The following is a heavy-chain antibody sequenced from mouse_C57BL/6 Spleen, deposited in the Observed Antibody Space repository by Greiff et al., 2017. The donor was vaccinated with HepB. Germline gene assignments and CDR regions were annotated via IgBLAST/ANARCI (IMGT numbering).Heavy chain of an antibody. V-gene: IGHV3-6*01. CDR2: ISYDGSN. CDR3: ARGEGYGGFAY. Sequence: EVKLVESGPGLVKPSQSLSLTCSVTGYSITSGYYWNWIRQFPGNKLEWMGYISYDGSNNYNPSLKNRISITRDTSKNQFFLKLNSVTTEDTATYYCARGEGYGGFAYWGQGTLVTVSA. D-gene: IGHD2-2*01. J-gene: IGHJ3*01. CDR1: GYSITSGYY.